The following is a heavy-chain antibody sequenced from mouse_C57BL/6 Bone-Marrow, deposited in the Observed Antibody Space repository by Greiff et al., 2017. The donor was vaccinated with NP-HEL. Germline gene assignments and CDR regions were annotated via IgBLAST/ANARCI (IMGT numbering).Heavy chain of an antibody. V-gene: IGHV1-74*01. CDR3: AICGTTVPFRFDY. CDR1: GYTFTSYW. D-gene: IGHD1-1*01. CDR2: IHPSDSDT. Sequence: QVQLQQPGAELVKPGASVKVSCKASGYTFTSYWMHWVKQRPGQGLEWIGRIHPSDSDTNYNQKFKGKATLTVDKSSSTAYMQLNSLTSEDSAVYYCAICGTTVPFRFDYWGQGTTLTVSS. J-gene: IGHJ2*01.